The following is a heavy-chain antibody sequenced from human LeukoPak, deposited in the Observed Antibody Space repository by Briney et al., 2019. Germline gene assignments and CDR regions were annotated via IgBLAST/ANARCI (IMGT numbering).Heavy chain of an antibody. CDR3: APEVGRGYFDY. V-gene: IGHV1-2*02. CDR2: INPDSGGT. Sequence: DSVKVSCKASGYTFTGYNMHWVRQAPGQGLEWMGWINPDSGGTNYAQKFQGRVTMTRDTSISTAYMELSRLRSDDTAVYYCAPEVGRGYFDYWGQGTLVTVSS. J-gene: IGHJ4*02. CDR1: GYTFTGYN. D-gene: IGHD1-14*01.